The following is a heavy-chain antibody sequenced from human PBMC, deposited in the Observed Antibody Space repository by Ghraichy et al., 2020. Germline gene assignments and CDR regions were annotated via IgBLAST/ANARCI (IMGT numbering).Heavy chain of an antibody. D-gene: IGHD5-12*01. V-gene: IGHV1-46*01. J-gene: IGHJ1*01. CDR2: INPSGGNT. Sequence: VIINPSGGNTNYAQKFRGRVTLTRDTSTSTVYMELSSLKSEDTAVYYCAASGSPTNLVAYWGQGTL. CDR3: AASGSPTNLVAY.